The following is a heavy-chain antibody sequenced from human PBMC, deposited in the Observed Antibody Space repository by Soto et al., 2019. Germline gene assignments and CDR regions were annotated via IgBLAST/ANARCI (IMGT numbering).Heavy chain of an antibody. CDR2: IKSKTDGGTT. V-gene: IGHV3-15*01. J-gene: IGHJ6*03. Sequence: PGGSLRLSCAASGVTFSNAWMSWVRPAPGEGLEWVGRIKSKTDGGTTDYAAPVKGRFTISRDDSKNTLYLQMNSLKTEDTAVYYCTTDEPTSGYDSPWYYYYYMDVWGKGTTVAVSS. CDR3: TTDEPTSGYDSPWYYYYYMDV. D-gene: IGHD5-12*01. CDR1: GVTFSNAW.